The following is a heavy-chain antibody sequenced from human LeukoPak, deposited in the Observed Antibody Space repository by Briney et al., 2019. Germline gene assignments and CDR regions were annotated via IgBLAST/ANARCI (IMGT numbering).Heavy chain of an antibody. CDR1: GGTFSSYA. Sequence: ASVKVSCKASGGTFSSYASSWVRQAPGQGLEWMGGIIPIFGTANYAQKFQGRVTITTDESTSTAYMELSSLRSEDTAVYYCARGLHPLSDGYYYMDVWGKGTTVTVSS. CDR2: IIPIFGTA. J-gene: IGHJ6*03. D-gene: IGHD5-24*01. CDR3: ARGLHPLSDGYYYMDV. V-gene: IGHV1-69*05.